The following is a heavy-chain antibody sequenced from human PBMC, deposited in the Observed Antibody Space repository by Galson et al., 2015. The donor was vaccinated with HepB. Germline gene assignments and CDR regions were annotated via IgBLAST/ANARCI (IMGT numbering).Heavy chain of an antibody. CDR3: AHRGLNYDYVWGSSSKRHTPFDY. CDR2: IYWDDDK. Sequence: PALVKPTQTLTLTCAFSGFSLTSSPVGVGWIRQSPGKPLEWLVFIYWDDDKRYRPSLKSRLTISKDTSKNQVVLTMVNMDPVDTATYYCAHRGLNYDYVWGSSSKRHTPFDYWGQGTLVTVSS. CDR1: GFSLTSSPVG. D-gene: IGHD3-16*01. V-gene: IGHV2-5*02. J-gene: IGHJ4*02.